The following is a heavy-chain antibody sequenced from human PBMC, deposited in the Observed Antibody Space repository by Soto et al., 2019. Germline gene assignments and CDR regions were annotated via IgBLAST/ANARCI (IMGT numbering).Heavy chain of an antibody. D-gene: IGHD7-27*01. J-gene: IGHJ4*02. Sequence: PSETLSLTCAVSGDSISRSVWWTWVRQPPVKGLEWIGEVFHNGDTNYNPSLKSRVTMSVDKSTNDFSLKVTSVTAADTAIYYCARKAWVRFDYWGQGALVTVSS. CDR1: GDSISRSVW. V-gene: IGHV4-4*02. CDR3: ARKAWVRFDY. CDR2: VFHNGDT.